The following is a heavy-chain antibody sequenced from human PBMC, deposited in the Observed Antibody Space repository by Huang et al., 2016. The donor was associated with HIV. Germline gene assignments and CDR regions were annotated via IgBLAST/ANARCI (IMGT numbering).Heavy chain of an antibody. V-gene: IGHV4-34*02. CDR1: GGSFSGFY. Sequence: QVQLQLWGAGLLKPSETLSLTCAVYGGSFSGFYWGWIRQPPGKGLEWIGEINDTGNTNSDPSLRGRVTIAVNTSKKQFSLQVKSVTVADTATYYCARRGYYYDGSGFPGFDPWGRGALVTVSS. J-gene: IGHJ5*02. D-gene: IGHD3-22*01. CDR3: ARRGYYYDGSGFPGFDP. CDR2: INDTGNT.